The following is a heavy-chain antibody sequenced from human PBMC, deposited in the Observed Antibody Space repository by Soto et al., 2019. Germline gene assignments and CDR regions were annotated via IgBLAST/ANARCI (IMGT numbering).Heavy chain of an antibody. Sequence: GESLKISCKGAGYRFTSSWIAWVRQMPGKGLEWMGIIYPGDSDTRYSPSFQGQVTISADKSISTAYLQWSSLKASDTAMYYCERSGDRSGWREIDYWGQGTLATVSS. CDR2: IYPGDSDT. D-gene: IGHD6-19*01. CDR1: GYRFTSSW. J-gene: IGHJ4*02. V-gene: IGHV5-51*01. CDR3: ERSGDRSGWREIDY.